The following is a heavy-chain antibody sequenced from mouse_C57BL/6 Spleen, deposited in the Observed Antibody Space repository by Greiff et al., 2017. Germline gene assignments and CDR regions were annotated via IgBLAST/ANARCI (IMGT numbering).Heavy chain of an antibody. CDR2: IDPSDSYT. V-gene: IGHV1-50*01. Sequence: QVQLQQPGAELVKPGASVKLSCKASGYTFTSYWMQWVKQRPGQGLEWIGEIDPSDSYTNYNQKFKGKATLPVDTSSSTAYMQLSSLTSEDSAVYYCASMYYGSSPAMDYWGQGTSVTVSS. D-gene: IGHD1-1*01. CDR3: ASMYYGSSPAMDY. CDR1: GYTFTSYW. J-gene: IGHJ4*01.